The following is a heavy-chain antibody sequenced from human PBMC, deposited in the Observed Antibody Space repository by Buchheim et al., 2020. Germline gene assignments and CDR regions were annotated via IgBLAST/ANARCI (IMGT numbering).Heavy chain of an antibody. J-gene: IGHJ5*02. CDR1: GGSFSGYY. D-gene: IGHD1-7*01. Sequence: QVQLQQWGAGLLKPSETLSLTCAVYGGSFSGYYWSWIRQSPGKGLEWIGEINHSGSTNYNPSLKSRVTISVDTSKNQFSLKLSSVTAADTAVYYCARSRRVRWNYVFGWFDPWGQGTL. CDR2: INHSGST. V-gene: IGHV4-34*01. CDR3: ARSRRVRWNYVFGWFDP.